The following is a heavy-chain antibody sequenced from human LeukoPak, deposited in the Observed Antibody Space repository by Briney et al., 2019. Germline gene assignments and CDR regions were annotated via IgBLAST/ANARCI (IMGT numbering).Heavy chain of an antibody. Sequence: PSQTLSLTCTVSGGSISSGDYYWSWIRQPPGKGLEWIGYIYYSGSTYYNPSLKSRVTISVDTSKNQFSLKLSSVTAADTAVYYYASERANWNTNWFDPWGQGTLVTVSS. CDR3: ASERANWNTNWFDP. CDR2: IYYSGST. D-gene: IGHD1-1*01. V-gene: IGHV4-30-4*01. J-gene: IGHJ5*02. CDR1: GGSISSGDYY.